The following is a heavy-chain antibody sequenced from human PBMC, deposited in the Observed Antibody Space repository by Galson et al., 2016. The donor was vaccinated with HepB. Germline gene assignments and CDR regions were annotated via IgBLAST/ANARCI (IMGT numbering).Heavy chain of an antibody. V-gene: IGHV3-33*01. Sequence: SLRLSCAASGFTFSDFGMHWVRQAPGKGLEWVALIWYDGSNKHYADSVKGRFTISRDNSKNTLYLQMNSLTAEDTAVYYCARVLGSYQSFDHWGQGTLVTVSS. CDR1: GFTFSDFG. D-gene: IGHD1-26*01. J-gene: IGHJ4*02. CDR2: IWYDGSNK. CDR3: ARVLGSYQSFDH.